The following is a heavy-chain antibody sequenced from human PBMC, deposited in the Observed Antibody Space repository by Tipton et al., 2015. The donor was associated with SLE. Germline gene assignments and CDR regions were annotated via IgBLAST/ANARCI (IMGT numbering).Heavy chain of an antibody. V-gene: IGHV4-4*07. J-gene: IGHJ4*02. CDR1: GDFISSYY. CDR3: AREGDCGGDCSSGFDS. CDR2: IYTSVST. Sequence: TLSLTCSVSGDFISSYYWSWIRQPAGGGLEWIGRIYTSVSTYYNPSLKSRVTMSVDTSTNQFSLRLSSVTAADTAVYYCAREGDCGGDCSSGFDSWGQGTLVTVSS. D-gene: IGHD2-21*01.